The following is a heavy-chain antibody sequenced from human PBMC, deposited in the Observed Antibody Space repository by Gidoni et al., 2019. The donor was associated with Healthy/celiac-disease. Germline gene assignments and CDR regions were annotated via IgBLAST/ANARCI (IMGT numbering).Heavy chain of an antibody. V-gene: IGHV1-69*01. J-gene: IGHJ6*03. CDR3: ATRYCTNGVCSIDYYYYYMDV. CDR2: IIPIFGTA. CDR1: GGTFSSYA. Sequence: QVQLVQSGAEVKKPGSSVKVSCKASGGTFSSYAISWVRQAPGQGLEWMGGIIPIFGTANYAQKFQGRVTITADESTSTAYMELSSLRSEDTAVYYCATRYCTNGVCSIDYYYYYMDVWGKGTTVTVSS. D-gene: IGHD2-8*01.